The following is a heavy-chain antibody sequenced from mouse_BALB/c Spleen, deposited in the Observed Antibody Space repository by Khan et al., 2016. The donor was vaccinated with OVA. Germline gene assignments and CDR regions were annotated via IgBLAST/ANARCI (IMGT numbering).Heavy chain of an antibody. CDR3: ARVEYNGTMDY. V-gene: IGHV9-3-1*01. CDR2: INTYTGEP. J-gene: IGHJ4*01. CDR1: GYTFTNYG. Sequence: QIQLVQSGPELKKPGETVKFSCKASGYTFTNYGMNWVKQAPGKGLKWMGWINTYTGEPTYADDFKGRFAFSLETSASTAYLQINNLKNEDTATDYCARVEYNGTMDYWGQGTSVTVSS. D-gene: IGHD6-1*01.